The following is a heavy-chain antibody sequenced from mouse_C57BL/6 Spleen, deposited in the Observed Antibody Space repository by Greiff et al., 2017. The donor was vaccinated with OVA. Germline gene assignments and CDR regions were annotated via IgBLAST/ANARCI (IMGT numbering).Heavy chain of an antibody. CDR3: ANNDYGSSWTYAMDY. CDR1: GFTFSDYG. CDR2: ISSGSSTI. Sequence: EVKVEESGGGLVKPGGSLKLSCAASGFTFSDYGMHWVRQAPEKGLEWVAYISSGSSTIYYADTVKGRFTSSRDNAKNTLFLQMTRLRSEDTAMYYCANNDYGSSWTYAMDYWGQGTSVTVSS. J-gene: IGHJ4*01. V-gene: IGHV5-17*01. D-gene: IGHD1-1*01.